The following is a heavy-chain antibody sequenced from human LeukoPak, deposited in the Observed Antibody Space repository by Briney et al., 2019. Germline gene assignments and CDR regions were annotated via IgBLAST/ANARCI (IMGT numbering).Heavy chain of an antibody. CDR2: ISSSSSYI. Sequence: GGSLRLSCAASGFTFSSYSMNWVRQAPGKGLEWVSSISSSSSYIYYADSVKGRFTISRDNAKNSLYLQMNSLRAEDTAVFYCARGRRIAAAGLYYFDYWGQGTLVTVSS. V-gene: IGHV3-21*01. J-gene: IGHJ4*02. CDR1: GFTFSSYS. D-gene: IGHD6-13*01. CDR3: ARGRRIAAAGLYYFDY.